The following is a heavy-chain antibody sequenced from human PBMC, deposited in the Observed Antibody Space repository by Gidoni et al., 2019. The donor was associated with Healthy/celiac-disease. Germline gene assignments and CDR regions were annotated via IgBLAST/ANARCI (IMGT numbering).Heavy chain of an antibody. J-gene: IGHJ4*02. D-gene: IGHD1-1*01. CDR1: GFSFSSFS. V-gene: IGHV3-21*01. CDR2: LSVSGSYI. CDR3: VRGWNHFDY. Sequence: DVHLVASGGGLVKPGGPLRLSCAASGFSFSSFSMNWVRQPPGKGLEWVSSLSVSGSYIYYTDSLKGRFTISRDNAKNSVHLQMNSLRAEDTAVYYCVRGWNHFDYWGQGTLVTVSS.